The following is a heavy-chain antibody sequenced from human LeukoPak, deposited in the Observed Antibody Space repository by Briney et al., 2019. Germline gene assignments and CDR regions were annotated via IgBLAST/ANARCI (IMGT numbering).Heavy chain of an antibody. CDR2: ISSSSAYI. V-gene: IGHV3-21*01. J-gene: IGHJ4*02. Sequence: GGSLRLSCAASGFTFSSYSMNWLRQAPGKGLEWVSSISSSSAYIYQADSVKGRFTISRDNAKNSLYLQMNSLRAEDTAVYYCARGGNYYDSSGYYPPPGYWGQGTLVTVSS. CDR3: ARGGNYYDSSGYYPPPGY. D-gene: IGHD3-22*01. CDR1: GFTFSSYS.